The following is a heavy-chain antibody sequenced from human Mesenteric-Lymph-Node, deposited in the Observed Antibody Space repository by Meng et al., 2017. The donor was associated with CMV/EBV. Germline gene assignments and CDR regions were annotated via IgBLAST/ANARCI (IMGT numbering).Heavy chain of an antibody. J-gene: IGHJ3*02. CDR2: ISSSGSTI. D-gene: IGHD2-2*01. CDR3: ARDGEGDIVVVPAATDDAFDI. CDR1: GFTFSDYY. Sequence: GGSLRLSCAASGFTFSDYYMSWIRQAPGKGLEWVSYISSSGSTIYYADSVKGRFTISRDNAKNSLYLQMNSLRAEDTAVYYCARDGEGDIVVVPAATDDAFDIWGQGTMVTVSS. V-gene: IGHV3-11*01.